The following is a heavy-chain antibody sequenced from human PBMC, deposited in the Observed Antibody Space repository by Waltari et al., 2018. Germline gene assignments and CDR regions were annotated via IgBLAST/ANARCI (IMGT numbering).Heavy chain of an antibody. Sequence: QVQLQESGPGLVKPSQTLSLTCTVSGGSISSGGYYWSWIRQHPGKGLEWIGYIYYSGSTYYNPSLKSLVTISVDTSKNQFSLKLSSVTAADTAVYYCARLRSGPGVVLFDYWGQGTLVIVSS. CDR2: IYYSGST. CDR1: GGSISSGGYY. D-gene: IGHD3-3*01. V-gene: IGHV4-31*01. CDR3: ARLRSGPGVVLFDY. J-gene: IGHJ4*02.